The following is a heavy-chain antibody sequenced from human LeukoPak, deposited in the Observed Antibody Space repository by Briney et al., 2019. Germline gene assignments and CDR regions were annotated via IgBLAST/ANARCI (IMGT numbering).Heavy chain of an antibody. J-gene: IGHJ4*02. Sequence: GGSLRLSCVMSGFTFSNYAMNWVRQAPGKGLEWVSDISTSSDSTYHIESVRGRFTISRDNSKNTLYLQMNSLRVDDTAVYYCASGLYGGVFDNWGQGTLVTVSS. CDR2: ISTSSDST. D-gene: IGHD4/OR15-4a*01. CDR1: GFTFSNYA. CDR3: ASGLYGGVFDN. V-gene: IGHV3-23*01.